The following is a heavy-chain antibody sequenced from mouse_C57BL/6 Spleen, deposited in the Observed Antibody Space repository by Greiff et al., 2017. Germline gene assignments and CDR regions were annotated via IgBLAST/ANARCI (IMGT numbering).Heavy chain of an antibody. CDR2: ISSGSSTI. CDR1: GFTFSDYG. CDR3: ARDDYDGFAY. V-gene: IGHV5-17*01. D-gene: IGHD2-4*01. Sequence: EVHLVESGGGLVKPGGSLKLSCAASGFTFSDYGMHWVRQAPEKGLEWVAYISSGSSTIYYADTMKGRFTISRDNAKNTLFLQMTSLRSEDTAMYYCARDDYDGFAYWGQGTLVTVSA. J-gene: IGHJ3*01.